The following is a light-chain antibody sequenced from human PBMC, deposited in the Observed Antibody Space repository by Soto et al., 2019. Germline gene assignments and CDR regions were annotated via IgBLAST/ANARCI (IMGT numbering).Light chain of an antibody. CDR1: SSDFGDSTY. CDR3: TSYTRSGLIV. J-gene: IGLJ1*01. Sequence: QSALTQPASVSGSPGQSITVSCTGTSSDFGDSTYVSWYQQHPGKAPRLIIYDVNNRPSGVAARFSASRSGNTASLTISGLQAEDGADYYCTSYTRSGLIVFGTGTKVTVL. CDR2: DVN. V-gene: IGLV2-14*01.